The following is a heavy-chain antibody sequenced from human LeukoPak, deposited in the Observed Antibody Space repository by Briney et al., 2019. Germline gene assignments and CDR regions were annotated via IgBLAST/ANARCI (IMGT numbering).Heavy chain of an antibody. D-gene: IGHD5-24*01. Sequence: SETLSLTCTVSGGSISSYYWSWIRQPPGKGLEWIGYIYYSGSTNYNPSLKSRVTISVDTSKNQFSLKLSSVTAADTAVYYCARDSATNYYYYGMDVWGQGTMVTVSS. CDR2: IYYSGST. V-gene: IGHV4-59*01. CDR1: GGSISSYY. J-gene: IGHJ6*02. CDR3: ARDSATNYYYYGMDV.